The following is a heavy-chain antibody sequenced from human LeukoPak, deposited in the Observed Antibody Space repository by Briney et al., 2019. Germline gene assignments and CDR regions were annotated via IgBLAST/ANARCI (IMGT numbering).Heavy chain of an antibody. CDR3: ASRIATAGSVDY. CDR1: GFTVSSNY. CDR2: IYSSGST. J-gene: IGHJ4*02. D-gene: IGHD6-13*01. V-gene: IGHV3-53*01. Sequence: HPGGSLRLSCAASGFTVSSNYMSWVRQAPRKGLEWVSVIYSSGSTYYADSVKGRFTISRDNSKNTLHLQMNTLRAEDTAVYYCASRIATAGSVDYWGQGTLVTVSS.